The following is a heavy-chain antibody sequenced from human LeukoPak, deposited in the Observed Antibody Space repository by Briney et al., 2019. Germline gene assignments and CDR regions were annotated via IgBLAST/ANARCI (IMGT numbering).Heavy chain of an antibody. Sequence: PSETLSLTCTVSGGSISSYYWSWIRQPPGKGLEWIGYIYYSGSTNYNPSLKSRVTISVDTSKNQFSLKLSSVTAADTAVYYCAKVPRYCSSTSCYFGAFDIWGQGTMVTVSP. J-gene: IGHJ3*02. CDR1: GGSISSYY. D-gene: IGHD2-2*01. CDR2: IYYSGST. V-gene: IGHV4-59*01. CDR3: AKVPRYCSSTSCYFGAFDI.